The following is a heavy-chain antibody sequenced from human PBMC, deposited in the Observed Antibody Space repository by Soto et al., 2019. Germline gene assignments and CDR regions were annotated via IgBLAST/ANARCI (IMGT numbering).Heavy chain of an antibody. CDR3: ARGGPLFWFDP. J-gene: IGHJ5*02. CDR1: GGTFISYA. CDR2: IIPIFGTA. V-gene: IGHV1-69*06. D-gene: IGHD1-26*01. Sequence: SVKVSFKASGGTFISYAMSWGRQAPGQGLEWMGGIIPIFGTANYAQKFQGRVTITADKSTSTAYMELSSLRSEDTAVYYCARGGPLFWFDPWGQGTLVTVSS.